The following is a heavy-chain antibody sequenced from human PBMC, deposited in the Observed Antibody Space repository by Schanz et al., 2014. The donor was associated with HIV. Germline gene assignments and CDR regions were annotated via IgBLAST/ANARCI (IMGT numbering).Heavy chain of an antibody. Sequence: VHLVESGGGLVQPGESLKLSCAASGFTFSGSAMHWVRQAPGKGLEWVAVIWYDGSYKHYADSVKGRFTISRDNAKNSLYLQMNSLRAEDTAVYYCAREVVEYYYDSSGYFDYWGQGTLVTVSS. J-gene: IGHJ4*02. CDR1: GFTFSGSA. CDR2: IWYDGSYK. V-gene: IGHV3-33*08. D-gene: IGHD3-22*01. CDR3: AREVVEYYYDSSGYFDY.